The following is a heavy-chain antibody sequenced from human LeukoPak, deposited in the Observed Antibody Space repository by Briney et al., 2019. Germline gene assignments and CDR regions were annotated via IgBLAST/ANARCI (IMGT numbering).Heavy chain of an antibody. CDR1: GFTLRNYD. J-gene: IGHJ2*01. CDR3: ARGRFVLVPSLERWYFDL. CDR2: IGTEDDT. D-gene: IGHD2-8*02. Sequence: GGSLRLFCTASGFTLRNYDMHWVRQTTEKCLEWVSGIGTEDDTFFPDSVKGRFTISRENAKNSFYLQMNSLRAGDTAVYYCARGRFVLVPSLERWYFDLWGRGTLVTVSS. V-gene: IGHV3-13*01.